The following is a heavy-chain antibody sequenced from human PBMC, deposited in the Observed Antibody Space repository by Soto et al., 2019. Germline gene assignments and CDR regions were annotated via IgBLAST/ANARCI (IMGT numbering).Heavy chain of an antibody. CDR1: GGSFSGHS. Sequence: PSETLSLTCAVYGGSFSGHSWTWIRRSPGKGLEWIGDINHSGRVNYSPSLKSRVTISLDTSKNQFSLTLSAVTAADTAMYYCSTRAYDTNGYYRFDPWGQGTLVTVCS. CDR3: STRAYDTNGYYRFDP. CDR2: INHSGRV. V-gene: IGHV4-34*01. J-gene: IGHJ5*01. D-gene: IGHD3-22*01.